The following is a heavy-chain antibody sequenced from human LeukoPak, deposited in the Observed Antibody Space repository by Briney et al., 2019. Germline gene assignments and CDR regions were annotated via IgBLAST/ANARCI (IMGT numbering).Heavy chain of an antibody. J-gene: IGHJ4*02. Sequence: SETLSLTCTVSGGSISSSSYYWGWIRQPPGKGLEWIGSIYYSGSTYYNPSLKSRVTIPVDTSKNQFSLKLSSVTAADTAVYYCARGRIVGATNYYFDYWGQGTLVTVSS. CDR1: GGSISSSSYY. D-gene: IGHD1-26*01. CDR2: IYYSGST. CDR3: ARGRIVGATNYYFDY. V-gene: IGHV4-39*07.